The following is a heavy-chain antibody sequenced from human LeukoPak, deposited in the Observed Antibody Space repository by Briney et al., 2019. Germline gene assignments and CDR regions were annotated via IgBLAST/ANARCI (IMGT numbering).Heavy chain of an antibody. CDR3: ARDRVTMVRGVNYYFDY. V-gene: IGHV3-74*01. D-gene: IGHD3-10*01. Sequence: PGGSLRLSCAGSGFTFSSYWMHWVRQAPGKGLVWVSRINSDGSSTSYVDSVKGRFTISRDNAKNSLYLQMNSLRAEDTAVYYCARDRVTMVRGVNYYFDYWGQGTLVTVSS. CDR2: INSDGSST. CDR1: GFTFSSYW. J-gene: IGHJ4*02.